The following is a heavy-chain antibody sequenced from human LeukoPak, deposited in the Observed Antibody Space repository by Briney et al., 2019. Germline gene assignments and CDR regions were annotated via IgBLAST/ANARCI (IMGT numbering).Heavy chain of an antibody. D-gene: IGHD2-15*01. Sequence: ETLSLTCAVYGGSFSGYYWSWIRQPPGKGLEWIGEINHSGSTNYNPSLKSRVIISVDTSKNQFSLKLSSVTAADTAVYYCARRRVVVVAATVPSLKRYWYFDLWGRGTLVTVSS. CDR3: ARRRVVVVAATVPSLKRYWYFDL. CDR1: GGSFSGYY. CDR2: INHSGST. V-gene: IGHV4-34*01. J-gene: IGHJ2*01.